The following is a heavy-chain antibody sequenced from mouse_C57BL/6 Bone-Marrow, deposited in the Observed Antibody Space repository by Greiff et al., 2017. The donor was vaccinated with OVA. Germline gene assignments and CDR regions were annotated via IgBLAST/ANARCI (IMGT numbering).Heavy chain of an antibody. CDR2: INPNNGGT. CDR3: ARIVNYYGSSYGGFAY. J-gene: IGHJ3*01. Sequence: EVQLQQSGPELVKPGASVKIPCKASGYTFTDYNMDWVKQSHGKSLEWIGDINPNNGGTIYNQKFKGKATLTVDKSSSTAYMELRSLTSEDTAVYYCARIVNYYGSSYGGFAYWGQGTLVTVSA. D-gene: IGHD1-1*01. CDR1: GYTFTDYN. V-gene: IGHV1-18*01.